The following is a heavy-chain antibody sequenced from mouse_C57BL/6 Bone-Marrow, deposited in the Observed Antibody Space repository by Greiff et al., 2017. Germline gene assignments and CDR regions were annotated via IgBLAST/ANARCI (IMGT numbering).Heavy chain of an antibody. CDR3: ARSYFGNYPMDY. CDR1: GYTFTSYG. V-gene: IGHV1-81*01. CDR2: IYPRSGNT. Sequence: VKLQQSGAELARPGASVKLSCKASGYTFTSYGISWVKQRTGQGLEWIGEIYPRSGNTYYNEKFKGKATLTADKSSSTAYMVLRRLTSEDSAVYFCARSYFGNYPMDYWGQGTSVTVSS. D-gene: IGHD2-1*01. J-gene: IGHJ4*01.